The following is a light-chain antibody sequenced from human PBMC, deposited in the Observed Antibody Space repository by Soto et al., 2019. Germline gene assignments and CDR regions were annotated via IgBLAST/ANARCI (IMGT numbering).Light chain of an antibody. J-gene: IGLJ2*01. CDR1: SSDVGGYNF. CDR3: NSYTSSSTLV. Sequence: QSALTQPASVSGSPGQSITISCTGTSSDVGGYNFVSWYQQHPGKAPKLMLYNVYDRPSGISHRFSVSRSGNTASLTISGLQAEDEAHYYCNSYTSSSTLVFGGGTKLTVL. V-gene: IGLV2-14*03. CDR2: NVY.